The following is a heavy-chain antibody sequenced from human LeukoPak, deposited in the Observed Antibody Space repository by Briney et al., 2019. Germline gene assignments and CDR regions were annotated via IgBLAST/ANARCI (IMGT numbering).Heavy chain of an antibody. Sequence: ASVKVSCKASGYTFTRYFVHWVRQAPGQGLEWLGIINPDGGSTSYAQKIQGRVTMTRDTSTSTLYIEVSSLTYEDTAVYYCALGSGTTLRTPPYIWFDPWGQGTQVTVSS. CDR1: GYTFTRYF. D-gene: IGHD4-11*01. CDR2: INPDGGST. V-gene: IGHV1-46*01. J-gene: IGHJ5*02. CDR3: ALGSGTTLRTPPYIWFDP.